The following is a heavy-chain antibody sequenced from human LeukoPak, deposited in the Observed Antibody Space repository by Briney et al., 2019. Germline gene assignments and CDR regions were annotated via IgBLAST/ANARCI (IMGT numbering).Heavy chain of an antibody. D-gene: IGHD3-10*01. CDR3: ARDRGSGSGLD. CDR2: IIPIFGTA. CDR1: GGTFSSYA. Sequence: GASVKVSCKASGGTFSSYAISWVRQAPGQRLEWMGGIIPIFGTANYAQKFQGRVTITADESTSTAYMELSSLRSEDTAVYYCARDRGSGSGLDWGQGTLVTVSS. V-gene: IGHV1-69*13. J-gene: IGHJ4*02.